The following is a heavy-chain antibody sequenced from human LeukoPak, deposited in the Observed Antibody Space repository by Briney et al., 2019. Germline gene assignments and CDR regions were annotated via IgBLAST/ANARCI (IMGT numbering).Heavy chain of an antibody. V-gene: IGHV4-30-4*08. CDR3: ARVSGSSDNAFDI. Sequence: PSQTLSLTCTVSGVSISSGDYYWSWIRQPPGKGREWIGYIYYSGSTYYNPSLKSRVTISVDTSKNQFSLKLSSVTAADTAVYYCARVSGSSDNAFDIWGQGTMVTVSS. D-gene: IGHD1-26*01. J-gene: IGHJ3*02. CDR2: IYYSGST. CDR1: GVSISSGDYY.